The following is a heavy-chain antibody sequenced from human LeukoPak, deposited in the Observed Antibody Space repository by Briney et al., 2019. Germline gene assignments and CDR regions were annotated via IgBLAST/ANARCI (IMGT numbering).Heavy chain of an antibody. D-gene: IGHD1-1*01. CDR2: INHSGST. J-gene: IGHJ4*02. CDR1: GGSFSGYY. Sequence: PSETLSLTCAVYGGSFSGYYWSWIRQPPGKRLEWIGEINHSGSTNYNPSLKSRVTISVDTSKNQFSLKLSSVTAADTAVYYCARARARPGDRYDYWGQGTLVTVSS. V-gene: IGHV4-34*01. CDR3: ARARARPGDRYDY.